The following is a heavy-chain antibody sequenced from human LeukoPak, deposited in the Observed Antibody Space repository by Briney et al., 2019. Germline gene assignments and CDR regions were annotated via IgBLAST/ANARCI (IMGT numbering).Heavy chain of an antibody. CDR1: GFIFDNYG. D-gene: IGHD4-17*01. CDR3: ARDYADYVGYFFFDY. CDR2: ISGGGETT. J-gene: IGHJ4*02. Sequence: GGSLRLSCAASGFIFDNYGMIWVRQSPGKGLEWVSSISGGGETTYYADSAKGRFTISRDNSQNTLYLQMNSLRAEDTAVYYCARDYADYVGYFFFDYWGQGTLVTVSS. V-gene: IGHV3-23*01.